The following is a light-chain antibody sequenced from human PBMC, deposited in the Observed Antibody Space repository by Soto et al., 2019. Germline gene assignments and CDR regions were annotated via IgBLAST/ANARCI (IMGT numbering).Light chain of an antibody. Sequence: EIVLTQSPGTLSLSPGERAILSCRASQTINNRYLAWYQQMPGRAPRLLIHGASSRAAGIPDRFSGSGSGTDFTLTINRLEPEDFAVYYCQEHGNWPRRTFGPGTTVDI. CDR2: GAS. CDR1: QTINNRY. J-gene: IGKJ3*01. CDR3: QEHGNWPRRT. V-gene: IGKV3-20*01.